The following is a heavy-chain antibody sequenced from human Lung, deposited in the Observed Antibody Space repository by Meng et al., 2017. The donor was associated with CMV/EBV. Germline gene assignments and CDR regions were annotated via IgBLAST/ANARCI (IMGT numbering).Heavy chain of an antibody. J-gene: IGHJ6*02. CDR1: GFNFSDYS. CDR3: ARLWGASVGVYYYYGMDV. D-gene: IGHD2-8*01. CDR2: ITYSSSYK. Sequence: GESXKISCAASGFNFSDYSMNWVRQAPGKGLEWVSSITYSSSYKKYADSVKGRFTISRDNAKNSLFLQMSSLRAEDTAVYYCARLWGASVGVYYYYGMDVWGQGXTVTVSS. V-gene: IGHV3-21*06.